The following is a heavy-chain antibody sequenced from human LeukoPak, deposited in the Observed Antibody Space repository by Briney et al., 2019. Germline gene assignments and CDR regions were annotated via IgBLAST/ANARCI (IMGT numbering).Heavy chain of an antibody. CDR3: AREGAYDSSGYYFDY. CDR1: GGSISSYY. D-gene: IGHD3-22*01. CDR2: IYYSGST. J-gene: IGHJ4*02. Sequence: SETLSLTCTVSGGSISSYYWSWIRQPPGKGLEWIGYIYYSGSTNHNPSLKSRVTISVDTSKNQFSLKLSSVPAADTAVYYCAREGAYDSSGYYFDYWGQGTLVTVSS. V-gene: IGHV4-59*01.